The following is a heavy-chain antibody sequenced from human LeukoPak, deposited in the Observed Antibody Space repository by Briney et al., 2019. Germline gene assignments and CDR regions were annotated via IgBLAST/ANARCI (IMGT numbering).Heavy chain of an antibody. D-gene: IGHD1-26*01. Sequence: ASVKVSCKASGYTFTGYYMHWVRQAPGQGLEWMGRINPNSGGTNYAQKFQGRVTMTRDTSISTAYMELSSLRSEDTAVYYCATEIKWELPRLGMNVWGQGTTVTVSS. CDR3: ATEIKWELPRLGMNV. J-gene: IGHJ6*02. CDR2: INPNSGGT. CDR1: GYTFTGYY. V-gene: IGHV1-2*06.